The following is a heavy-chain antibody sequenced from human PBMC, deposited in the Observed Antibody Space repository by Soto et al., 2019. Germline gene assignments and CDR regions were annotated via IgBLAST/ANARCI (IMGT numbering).Heavy chain of an antibody. CDR3: ASSPGGYYDSSGYLS. V-gene: IGHV1-18*01. Sequence: ASVKVSCKASGYTFTNYGISWVRQAPGQGLEWMGWVSAYNGNTNYAQKLQGRVTVTTDTSTNTAYMDLRSLRSDDTAVYYCASSPGGYYDSSGYLSWGQ. D-gene: IGHD3-22*01. J-gene: IGHJ5*01. CDR2: VSAYNGNT. CDR1: GYTFTNYG.